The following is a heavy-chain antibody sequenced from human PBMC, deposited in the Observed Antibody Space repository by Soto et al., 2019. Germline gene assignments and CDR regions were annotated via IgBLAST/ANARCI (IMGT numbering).Heavy chain of an antibody. Sequence: ASVKVSCKASGYTFTSYAMHWVRQAPGQRLEWMGWINAGNGNTKYSQKFQGRVTITRDTSASTAYMELSSLGSEDTAVYYCARSGEWFGEFSIDYWGQGTLVTVSS. CDR3: ARSGEWFGEFSIDY. J-gene: IGHJ4*02. CDR1: GYTFTSYA. V-gene: IGHV1-3*01. CDR2: INAGNGNT. D-gene: IGHD3-10*01.